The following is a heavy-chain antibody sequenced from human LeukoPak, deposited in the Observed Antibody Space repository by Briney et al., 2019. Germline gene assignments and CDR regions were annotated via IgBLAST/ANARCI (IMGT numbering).Heavy chain of an antibody. CDR2: IIPVFGTT. CDR3: ARCSPGDSSNFYAVLQY. J-gene: IGHJ4*02. CDR1: RGAFSNFG. V-gene: IGHV1-69*06. D-gene: IGHD3-22*01. Sequence: GASVKVSCKASRGAFSNFGISWVRLTPGQGLEWLGGIIPVFGTTTYAQKFQAKVTMTADKSTNTAYLEISSLTSDDTAVYYCARCSPGDSSNFYAVLQYWGQGTQVTVST.